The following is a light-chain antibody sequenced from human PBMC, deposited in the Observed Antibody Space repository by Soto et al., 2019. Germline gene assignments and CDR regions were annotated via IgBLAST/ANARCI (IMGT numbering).Light chain of an antibody. Sequence: DIQMTQSPSXLSASVGDRVTITCRASXSIGSWLAWYQQKPGKAPNLLIYKASSLESGVPSRFSGSGSGTEFTVTISSLQPEDFATYYCQQFNSYPWTFGQGTKVEIK. CDR2: KAS. CDR1: XSIGSW. CDR3: QQFNSYPWT. V-gene: IGKV1-5*03. J-gene: IGKJ1*01.